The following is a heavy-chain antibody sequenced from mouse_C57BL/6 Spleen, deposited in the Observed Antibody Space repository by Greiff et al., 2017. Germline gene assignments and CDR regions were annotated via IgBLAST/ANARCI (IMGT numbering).Heavy chain of an antibody. CDR2: IYPRTGNT. D-gene: IGHD1-1*01. CDR3: ARDVTTVVDSMCY. Sequence: VQLKQSGAELARPGASVKLSCKASGYTFTSYGISWVKQRTGKGLEWIGEIYPRTGNTYYNEKFKGKATLTADKSSSPAYMELRSLTSEESAVYFWARDVTTVVDSMCYWGQGTSVSVSS. CDR1: GYTFTSYG. J-gene: IGHJ4*01. V-gene: IGHV1-81*01.